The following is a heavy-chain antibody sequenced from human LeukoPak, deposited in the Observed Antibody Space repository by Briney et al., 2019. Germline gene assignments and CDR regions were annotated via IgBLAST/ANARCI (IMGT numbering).Heavy chain of an antibody. D-gene: IGHD3-10*01. V-gene: IGHV4-34*01. Sequence: SETLSLTCAVYGGSFSGYYWSWIRQPPGKGLEWIGEINHSGSTNYNPSLKSRVTISVDTSKNQFSLKLSSVTAADTAVYYCARGVPPYGSGSYYFDYWGQGPLVTVPS. J-gene: IGHJ4*02. CDR3: ARGVPPYGSGSYYFDY. CDR1: GGSFSGYY. CDR2: INHSGST.